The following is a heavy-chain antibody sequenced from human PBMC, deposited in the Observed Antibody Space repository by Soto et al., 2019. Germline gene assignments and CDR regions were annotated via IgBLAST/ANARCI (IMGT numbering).Heavy chain of an antibody. CDR2: ISSSSSYI. CDR3: ARVGGSGSYPNWFDP. Sequence: GGSLRLSCAASGFTFSGYSMNWVRQAPGKGLEWVSSISSSSSYIYYADSVKGRFTISRDNAKNSLYLQMNSLRAEDTAVYYCARVGGSGSYPNWFDPWGQGTLVTVSS. V-gene: IGHV3-21*01. CDR1: GFTFSGYS. J-gene: IGHJ5*02. D-gene: IGHD3-10*01.